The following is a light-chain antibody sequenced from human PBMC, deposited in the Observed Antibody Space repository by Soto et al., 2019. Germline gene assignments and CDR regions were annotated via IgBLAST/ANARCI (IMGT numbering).Light chain of an antibody. CDR2: GAA. V-gene: IGKV3-15*01. CDR3: QQYHNWPA. Sequence: EIVMTQSPATLSVSPGARATLSCRARQRVFSSLAWFRQNTGQAPRLLIYGAATRATGIPARFSGSGSGTEFTLTISSLQSEDFAIYYCQQYHNWPAFGQGTKVEIK. CDR1: QRVFSS. J-gene: IGKJ1*01.